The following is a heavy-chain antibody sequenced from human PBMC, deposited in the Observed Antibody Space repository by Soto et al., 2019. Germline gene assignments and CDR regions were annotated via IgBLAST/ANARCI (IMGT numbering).Heavy chain of an antibody. D-gene: IGHD3-16*01. V-gene: IGHV4-30-4*01. CDR2: IYYSGNT. Sequence: SETLSLTCTVSGGSTSSDNYWSWIRQPPGKGLEWIGHIYYSGNTDYSPSLKSRLAISIDTSKNQFSLKLSSVTAADTAVYFCAREGGESSDGLYYFDSWGQGSLVTVSS. CDR3: AREGGESSDGLYYFDS. J-gene: IGHJ4*02. CDR1: GGSTSSDNY.